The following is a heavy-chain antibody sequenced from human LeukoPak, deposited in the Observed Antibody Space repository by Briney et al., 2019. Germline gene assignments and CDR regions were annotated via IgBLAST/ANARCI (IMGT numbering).Heavy chain of an antibody. CDR1: GYSISSGYY. CDR3: AREQRGGLSGNLGGLFASYYTYYYMDV. CDR2: IYHSGST. D-gene: IGHD1-26*01. Sequence: PSETLSLTCTVSGYSISSGYYWGWIRQPPGKGLEWIGSIYHSGSTYYNPSLKSRVTISVDTSKNQFSLKLSSVTAADTAVYFCAREQRGGLSGNLGGLFASYYTYYYMDVWGRGTTVTVSS. V-gene: IGHV4-38-2*02. J-gene: IGHJ6*03.